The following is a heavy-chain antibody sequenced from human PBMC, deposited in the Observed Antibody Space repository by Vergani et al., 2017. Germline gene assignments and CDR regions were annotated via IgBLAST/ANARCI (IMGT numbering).Heavy chain of an antibody. D-gene: IGHD6-25*01. CDR2: IYYSGST. V-gene: IGHV4-39*01. Sequence: QVQLQESGPGLVKPSETLSLTCTVSGGSISSYYWGWIRQPPGKGLEWIGSIYYSGSTYYNPSLKSRVTISVDTSKNQFSLKLSSVTAADTAVYYCARRHARSGDYWGQGTLVTVSS. J-gene: IGHJ4*02. CDR3: ARRHARSGDY. CDR1: GGSISSYY.